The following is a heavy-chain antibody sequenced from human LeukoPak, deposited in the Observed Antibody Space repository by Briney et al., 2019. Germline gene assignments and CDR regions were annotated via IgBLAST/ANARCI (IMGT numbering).Heavy chain of an antibody. CDR1: GGSISSYY. V-gene: IGHV4-59*01. CDR2: IYYSGST. CDR3: ARVRLVVIFDY. D-gene: IGHD3-22*01. Sequence: SETLSLTCTVSGGSISSYYWSWIRQPPGKGLEWIGYIYYSGSTNYNPSLKSRVTISVDTSKNQFSLKLSSVTAADTAVYYCARVRLVVIFDYWGQGTLVTVSS. J-gene: IGHJ4*02.